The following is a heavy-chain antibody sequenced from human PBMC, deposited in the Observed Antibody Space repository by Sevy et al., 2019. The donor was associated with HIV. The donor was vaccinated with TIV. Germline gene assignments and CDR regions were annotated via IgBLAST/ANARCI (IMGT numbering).Heavy chain of an antibody. CDR2: ISYSGNT. CDR1: GGPISSDSFL. J-gene: IGHJ6*02. V-gene: IGHV4-39*01. D-gene: IGHD3-3*02. CDR3: ARHLHFYGIDV. Sequence: SETLSLTCTVSGGPISSDSFLWGWIRQPPGEGLSWIGSISYSGNTYYDPSLKSRITVDLDTSKKQFSLELTSVTGADTATYYCARHLHFYGIDVWGPGTTVTVS.